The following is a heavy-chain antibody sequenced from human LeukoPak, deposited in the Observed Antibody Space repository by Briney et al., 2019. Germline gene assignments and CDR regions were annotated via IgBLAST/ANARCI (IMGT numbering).Heavy chain of an antibody. V-gene: IGHV1-69*01. CDR3: ARALVTMVRGVITFDY. CDR2: SIPIFGTA. J-gene: IGHJ4*02. Sequence: AAVKVSCKASGGTFGSYAISWVRQAPGQGLEWMGGSIPIFGTANYAQKFQGRVTIPAHESTRTASMELSSLRYEDTAVYYCARALVTMVRGVITFDYWGQGTLVTVSS. D-gene: IGHD3-10*01. CDR1: GGTFGSYA.